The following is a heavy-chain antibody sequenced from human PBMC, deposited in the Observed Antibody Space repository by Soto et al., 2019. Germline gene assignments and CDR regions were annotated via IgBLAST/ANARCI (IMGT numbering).Heavy chain of an antibody. Sequence: PGGSLRLSCAASGITFTPYGMSWVRQAPGKGLEWVSTFNGSSGETNYADSVKGRFTISRDNSKNTVYLQMDSLRAEDTAVYYCAKTYDSGNHYNAHWGRGTLVTVSS. CDR2: FNGSSGET. CDR1: GITFTPYG. CDR3: AKTYDSGNHYNAH. V-gene: IGHV3-23*01. D-gene: IGHD3-10*01. J-gene: IGHJ4*02.